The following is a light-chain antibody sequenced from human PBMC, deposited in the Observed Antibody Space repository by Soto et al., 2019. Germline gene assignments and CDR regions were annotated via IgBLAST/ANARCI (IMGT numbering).Light chain of an antibody. CDR2: GAS. CDR1: QSVSSN. J-gene: IGKJ1*01. V-gene: IGKV3-15*01. CDR3: QQYNNLPMT. Sequence: EIVMTQSPATLSVSPGERATLSCRASQSVSSNLAWYQQKPGQAPRLLIYGASTRATGIPARFSGSGSGTEFTLNISSLQSEDFVVYYCQQYNNLPMTFGQGTKVEIK.